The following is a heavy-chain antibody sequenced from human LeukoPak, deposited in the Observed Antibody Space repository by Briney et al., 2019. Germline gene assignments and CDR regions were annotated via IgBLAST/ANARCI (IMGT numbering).Heavy chain of an antibody. CDR3: ARGGSRSAYYNSRSDS. V-gene: IGHV4-34*01. CDR2: INHMGNT. CDR1: GGFFDVYY. J-gene: IGHJ4*02. D-gene: IGHD3-3*01. Sequence: SEPLSLPCGLYGGFFDVYYGTWIRQPPEKGLEWIGEINHMGNTNFNPSLKSRVSLSVDKSKILLSLKLRSVTPADTALYDCARGGSRSAYYNSRSDSWGQGTLVTVSS.